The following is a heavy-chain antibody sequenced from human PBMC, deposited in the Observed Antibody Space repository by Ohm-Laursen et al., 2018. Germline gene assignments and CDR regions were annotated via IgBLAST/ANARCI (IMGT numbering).Heavy chain of an antibody. J-gene: IGHJ3*02. D-gene: IGHD1-26*01. V-gene: IGHV3-11*01. CDR3: ARDLGLYSGSYHDAFDI. Sequence: SLRLSCAASGFTFSDYYMSWIRQAPGKGLEWVSYISSSGSTIYYADSVKGRFTISRDNAKNSLYLQMNSLRAEDTAVYYCARDLGLYSGSYHDAFDIWGQGTMVTVSS. CDR2: ISSSGSTI. CDR1: GFTFSDYY.